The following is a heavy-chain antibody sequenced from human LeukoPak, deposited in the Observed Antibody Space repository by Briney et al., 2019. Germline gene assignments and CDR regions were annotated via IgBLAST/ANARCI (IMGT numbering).Heavy chain of an antibody. CDR3: ARDTPYYYYGMDV. CDR1: GFTFSSYS. CDR2: ISSSSYI. J-gene: IGHJ6*02. Sequence: PGGSLRLSCAASGFTFSSYSMNWVRQAPGKGLEWVSSISSSSYIYYADSVKGRFTISRDNAKNSLYLQMNSLRAEDTAVYYCARDTPYYYYGMDVWGQGTTVTVSS. V-gene: IGHV3-21*01.